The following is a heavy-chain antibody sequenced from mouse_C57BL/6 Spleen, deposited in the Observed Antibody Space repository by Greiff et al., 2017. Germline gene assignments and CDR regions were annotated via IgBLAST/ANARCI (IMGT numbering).Heavy chain of an antibody. V-gene: IGHV1-80*01. J-gene: IGHJ4*01. CDR2: IYPGDGDT. D-gene: IGHD2-4*01. CDR3: ARDDYEDYYAMDY. Sequence: QVQLKESGAELVKPGASVKISCKASGYAFSSYWMNWVKQRPGKGLEWIGQIYPGDGDTTYNGKFKGKATLTADKSSSTAYMQLSSLTSEDSAVYFCARDDYEDYYAMDYWGQGTSVTVSS. CDR1: GYAFSSYW.